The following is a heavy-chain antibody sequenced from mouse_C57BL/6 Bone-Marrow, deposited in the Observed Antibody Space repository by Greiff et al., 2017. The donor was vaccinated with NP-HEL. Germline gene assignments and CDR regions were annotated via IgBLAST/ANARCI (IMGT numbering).Heavy chain of an antibody. Sequence: VKLVESGAELAKPGASVKLSCKASVYTFTSYWMHWVKQRPGQGLEWIGYINPSSGYPKYNQKFKDKATLTADKSSSTAYMQLSSLTYEDSAVYYCARHYYGSSSSHWYFDVWGTGTTVTVSS. D-gene: IGHD1-1*01. J-gene: IGHJ1*03. CDR1: VYTFTSYW. V-gene: IGHV1-7*01. CDR3: ARHYYGSSSSHWYFDV. CDR2: INPSSGYP.